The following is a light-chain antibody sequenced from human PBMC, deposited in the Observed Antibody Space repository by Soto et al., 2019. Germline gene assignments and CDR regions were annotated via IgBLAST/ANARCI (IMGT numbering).Light chain of an antibody. V-gene: IGKV3-20*01. CDR3: QQYGSSIT. CDR2: DAS. J-gene: IGKJ5*01. Sequence: EIVLTQSPGNLSLSPGERATLSCRASQSVSSSYLAWYQQKPGQAPRLLIYDASSRATGIPDRFSGSGSGTDFTLTISRLEPEDFAVYYCQQYGSSITFGQGTRLEIK. CDR1: QSVSSSY.